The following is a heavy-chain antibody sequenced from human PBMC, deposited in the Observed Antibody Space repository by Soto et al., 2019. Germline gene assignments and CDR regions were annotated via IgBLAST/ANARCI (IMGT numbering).Heavy chain of an antibody. J-gene: IGHJ4*02. CDR2: ISSSSSYI. D-gene: IGHD5-18*01. Sequence: GGSLRLSCAASGFTFSSYSMNWVRQAPGKGLEWVSSISSSSSYIYYADSVKGRFTISRDNAKNSLYLQMNSLRAEDTAVYYCARDDGYETGGFDYWGQGTLVTVSS. V-gene: IGHV3-21*01. CDR3: ARDDGYETGGFDY. CDR1: GFTFSSYS.